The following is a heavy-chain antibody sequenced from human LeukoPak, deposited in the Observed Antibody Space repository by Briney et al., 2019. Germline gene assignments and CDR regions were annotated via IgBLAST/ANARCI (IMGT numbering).Heavy chain of an antibody. D-gene: IGHD3-3*01. CDR2: INPNSGGT. CDR3: ARGNYDFWSGYPFDY. J-gene: IGHJ4*02. V-gene: IGHV1-2*02. CDR1: GYTFTGYY. Sequence: ASVKVSCKASGYTFTGYYMHWVRQAPGQGLEWMGWINPNSGGTNYSQKFQGRVTMTRDTSISTAYMELSRLRSDDTAVYYCARGNYDFWSGYPFDYWGQGTLVTVSS.